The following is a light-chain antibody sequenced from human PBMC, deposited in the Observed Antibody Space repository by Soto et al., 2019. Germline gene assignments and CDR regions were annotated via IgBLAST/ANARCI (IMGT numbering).Light chain of an antibody. J-gene: IGKJ3*01. Sequence: EIVITQSPATLSVSPGERATLSCRASQSVSSKLAWFRQKPGQAPSPVIYGVSTRAPGIPARFRGSGAGTDCTLPISSLEPEDISVYYCPQRSDWAFTFGPGTKVDIK. CDR1: QSVSSK. V-gene: IGKV3-15*01. CDR2: GVS. CDR3: PQRSDWAFT.